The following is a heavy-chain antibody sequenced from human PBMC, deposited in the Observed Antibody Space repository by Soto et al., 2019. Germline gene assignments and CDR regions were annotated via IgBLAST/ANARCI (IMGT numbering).Heavy chain of an antibody. Sequence: EVQLVESGGGLVQPGGSLRLSCAASGFTFSSYSMNWVRQAPGKGLEWVSYISSSSSTIYYADSVKGRFTISRDNAKNSLYLQMNSLRAEDTAVYYCARDKRAAAGNVDYWGQGTLVTVSP. CDR3: ARDKRAAAGNVDY. CDR2: ISSSSSTI. CDR1: GFTFSSYS. V-gene: IGHV3-48*01. D-gene: IGHD6-13*01. J-gene: IGHJ4*02.